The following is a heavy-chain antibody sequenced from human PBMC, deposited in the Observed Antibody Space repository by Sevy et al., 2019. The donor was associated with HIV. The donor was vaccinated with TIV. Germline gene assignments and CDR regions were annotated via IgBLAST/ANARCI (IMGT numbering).Heavy chain of an antibody. CDR1: GITVSLNY. Sequence: GGSLRLSCATSGITVSLNYMSWVRQAPGKGLEWVSAIYAGDSTYYTDSVRGRLTISRDNSKNTLYVQMTSLRVEDTATYYCAKTRGFSGLYGFDAWGQGTLVTVSS. CDR3: AKTRGFSGLYGFDA. D-gene: IGHD5-18*01. V-gene: IGHV3-53*01. CDR2: IYAGDST. J-gene: IGHJ3*01.